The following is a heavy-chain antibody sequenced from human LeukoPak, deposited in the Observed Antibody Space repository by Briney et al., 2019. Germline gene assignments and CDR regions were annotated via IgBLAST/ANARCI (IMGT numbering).Heavy chain of an antibody. CDR1: GYTFTSYY. J-gene: IGHJ4*02. CDR2: INPSGRST. Sequence: ASVKVSCXASGYTFTSYYVHWVRQAPGQGLEWMGMINPSGRSTTYAQKFQGRVTMTRDTSTTTVYMELSGLKSEDTAVYYCARPWGPNNYFDFWGQGTLVTVSS. D-gene: IGHD3-16*01. V-gene: IGHV1-46*01. CDR3: ARPWGPNNYFDF.